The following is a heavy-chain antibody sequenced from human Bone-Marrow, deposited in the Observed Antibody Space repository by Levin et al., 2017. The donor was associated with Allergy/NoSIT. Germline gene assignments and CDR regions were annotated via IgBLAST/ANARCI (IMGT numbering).Heavy chain of an antibody. CDR1: GFSLNPDGVG. D-gene: IGHD2-15*01. Sequence: SGPTLVKPTQTLTLTCTFSGFSLNPDGVGVGWIRQPPGKALEWLALIFWDDDKRYSPSLKSRLTITKDTSKNQVVLTMTDMKPVDTGTYYCAAVVVASKYWGQGTLVTVSS. J-gene: IGHJ4*02. V-gene: IGHV2-5*02. CDR3: AAVVVASKY. CDR2: IFWDDDK.